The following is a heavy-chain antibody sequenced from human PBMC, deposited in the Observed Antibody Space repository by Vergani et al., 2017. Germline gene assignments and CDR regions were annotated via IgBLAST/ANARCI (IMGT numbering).Heavy chain of an antibody. D-gene: IGHD1-26*01. V-gene: IGHV4-59*01. CDR2: IYYSGST. J-gene: IGHJ6*03. Sequence: QVQLQESGPGLVKPSETLSLTCTVSGGSISSYYWSWIRQPPGKGLEWIGYIYYSGSTNYNPSLKSLVTISVDTSKNQFSLKLSSVTAADTAVYYCATTRVNYYYMDFWGKGTTVTVSS. CDR3: ATTRVNYYYMDF. CDR1: GGSISSYY.